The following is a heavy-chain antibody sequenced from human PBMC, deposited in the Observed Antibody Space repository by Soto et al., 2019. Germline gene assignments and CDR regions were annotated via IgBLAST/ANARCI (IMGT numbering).Heavy chain of an antibody. CDR3: ARLDYYDSSGYYDTTGVDY. J-gene: IGHJ4*02. D-gene: IGHD3-22*01. CDR1: GYSFTSYW. V-gene: IGHV5-51*01. CDR2: IYPGDSDT. Sequence: GESLKISCKGSGYSFTSYWIGWVRRMPGKGLEWMGIIYPGDSDTRYSPSFQGQVTISADKSISTAYLQWSSLKASDTAMYYRARLDYYDSSGYYDTTGVDYWGQGTLVTVSS.